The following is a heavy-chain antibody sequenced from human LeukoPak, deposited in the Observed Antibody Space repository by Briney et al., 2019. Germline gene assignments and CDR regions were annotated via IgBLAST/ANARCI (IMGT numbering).Heavy chain of an antibody. Sequence: GGSLRLTCAASGFTFNVYEMNWVRQAPGKGLEWVSYISSSGSTIYYADSVKGRFTISRDNAKNSLYLQMNSLRAEDTAVYYCAELGITMIGGVWGKGTTVTISS. CDR2: ISSSGSTI. CDR3: AELGITMIGGV. V-gene: IGHV3-48*03. J-gene: IGHJ6*04. D-gene: IGHD3-10*02. CDR1: GFTFNVYE.